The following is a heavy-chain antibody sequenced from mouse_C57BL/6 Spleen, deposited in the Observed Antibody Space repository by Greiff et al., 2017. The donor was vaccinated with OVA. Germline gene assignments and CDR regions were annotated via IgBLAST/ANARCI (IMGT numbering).Heavy chain of an antibody. CDR2: ISYDGSN. D-gene: IGHD2-4*01. Sequence: EVQVVESGPGLVKPSQSLSLTCSVTGYSITSGYYWNWIRQFPGNKLEWMGYISYDGSNNYNPSLKNRISITRDTSKNQFFLKLNSVTTEDTATYYCARIFYDYDGGGFDYWGQGTTLTVSS. CDR1: GYSITSGYY. J-gene: IGHJ2*01. CDR3: ARIFYDYDGGGFDY. V-gene: IGHV3-6*01.